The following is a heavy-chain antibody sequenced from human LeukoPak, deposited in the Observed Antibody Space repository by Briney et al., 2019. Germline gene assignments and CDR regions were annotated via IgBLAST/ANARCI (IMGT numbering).Heavy chain of an antibody. V-gene: IGHV3-48*01. D-gene: IGHD5-24*01. CDR3: ARDYKYAFDN. CDR1: GFTFSDYS. J-gene: IGHJ4*02. CDR2: IGIDSGNT. Sequence: HTGGSLRLSCAASGFTFSDYSMNWVHQAPGKGLEWISYIGIDSGNTNYADSVKGRFTISGDKAKNSLYLQMNSLRVEDTAVYYCARDYKYAFDNWGQGTLVTVSS.